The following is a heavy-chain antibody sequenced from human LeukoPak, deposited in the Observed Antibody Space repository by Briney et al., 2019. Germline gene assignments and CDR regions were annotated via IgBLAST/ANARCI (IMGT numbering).Heavy chain of an antibody. J-gene: IGHJ6*02. D-gene: IGHD3-10*01. CDR3: ARDKGPMVRNSYGMDV. V-gene: IGHV1-69*01. CDR2: IIPILGTA. Sequence: SVKASCKASGGTFSSYAISWVRQAPGQGLEWMGGIIPILGTANYAQKFQGRVTITADESTSTAYMELSSLRSEDTAVYYCARDKGPMVRNSYGMDVWGQGTTVTVSS. CDR1: GGTFSSYA.